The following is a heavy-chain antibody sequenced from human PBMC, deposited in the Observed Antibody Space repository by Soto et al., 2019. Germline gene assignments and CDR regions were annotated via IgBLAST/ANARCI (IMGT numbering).Heavy chain of an antibody. CDR2: IKSNTDGGTT. CDR1: GFTFSNAR. V-gene: IGHV3-15*01. J-gene: IGHJ5*02. Sequence: EVQLVESGGGLVKPGGSLRLSCAASGFTFSNARMSWVRQAPGKGLEWVGRIKSNTDGGTTDYAAPVKGRFTISRDDSKDTVYLQLNSLKTEDTAVYYCTSDQVVVISTTRGSSWFDPWGQGTLVTVSS. CDR3: TSDQVVVISTTRGSSWFDP. D-gene: IGHD2-2*01.